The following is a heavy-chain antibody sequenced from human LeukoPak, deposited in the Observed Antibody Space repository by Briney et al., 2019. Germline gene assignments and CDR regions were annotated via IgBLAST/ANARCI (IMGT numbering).Heavy chain of an antibody. CDR1: GGSNSSGGYS. CDR2: IYHSGST. Sequence: SETLSLTCAVSGGSNSSGGYSWSWIRQPPGKGLEWIGYIYHSGSTYYNPSLKSRVTISVDRSKNQFSLKLSSVTAADTAVYYCARVRADYYDSSGYPRGWFDPWGQGTLVTVSS. D-gene: IGHD3-22*01. V-gene: IGHV4-30-2*01. CDR3: ARVRADYYDSSGYPRGWFDP. J-gene: IGHJ5*02.